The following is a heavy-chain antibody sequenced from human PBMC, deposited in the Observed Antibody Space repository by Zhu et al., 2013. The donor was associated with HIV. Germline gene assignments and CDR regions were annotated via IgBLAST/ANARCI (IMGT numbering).Heavy chain of an antibody. J-gene: IGHJ4*02. CDR1: GYSFTTYW. V-gene: IGHV5-51*01. CDR2: IYPSDSDT. D-gene: IGHD2-21*02. Sequence: VQLVQSGAEVKKPGESLKISCKGSGYSFTTYWIGWVRQMPGKGLEWMGIIYPSDSDTRYSPSFQGQVTLSADRSISTAYLQWSSLKASDTAVYYCARRYCGGACSPPEYYFDYWGQGTLVTVSS. CDR3: ARRYCGGACSPPEYYFDY.